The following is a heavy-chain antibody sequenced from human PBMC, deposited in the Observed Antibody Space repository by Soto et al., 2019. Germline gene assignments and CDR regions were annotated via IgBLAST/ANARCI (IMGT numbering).Heavy chain of an antibody. V-gene: IGHV1-18*01. Sequence: ASVKVSCKASGGTFSSYTISWVRQAPGQGLEWMGWISAYNGNTNYAQKLQGRVTMTTDTSTSTAYMELRSLRSDDTAVYYCARDQSVTMVRGVSFFYYYYYGMDVWGQGTTVTVS. CDR3: ARDQSVTMVRGVSFFYYYYYGMDV. CDR1: GGTFSSYT. CDR2: ISAYNGNT. D-gene: IGHD3-10*01. J-gene: IGHJ6*02.